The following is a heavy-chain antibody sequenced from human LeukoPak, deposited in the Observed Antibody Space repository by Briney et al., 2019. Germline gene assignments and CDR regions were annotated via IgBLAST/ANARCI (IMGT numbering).Heavy chain of an antibody. CDR1: GFTFSSYG. J-gene: IGHJ4*02. CDR2: ISDSVTST. D-gene: IGHD4-23*01. CDR3: AKRSDYGVNSNYFDY. Sequence: GGSLRLSCAASGFTFSSYGMSWVRQAPGKGLEWVSAISDSVTSTYYADSVKGRFTISRANSKNTLYLQMNSLRSEDTAVYYCAKRSDYGVNSNYFDYWGQGTLVTVSS. V-gene: IGHV3-23*01.